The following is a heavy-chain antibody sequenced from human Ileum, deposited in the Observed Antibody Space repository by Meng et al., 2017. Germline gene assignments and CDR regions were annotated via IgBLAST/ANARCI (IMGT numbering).Heavy chain of an antibody. Sequence: GESLKISCAASGFTFSSYWMSWVRQAPGKGLEWVANIKQDGSEKYYVDSAKGRFTISRDNAKNSLYLQMNSLRAEDTAVYYCAREGSSGWHLNYYYYYGMDVWGQGTTVTVSS. CDR1: GFTFSSYW. CDR3: AREGSSGWHLNYYYYYGMDV. CDR2: IKQDGSEK. V-gene: IGHV3-7*01. D-gene: IGHD6-19*01. J-gene: IGHJ6*02.